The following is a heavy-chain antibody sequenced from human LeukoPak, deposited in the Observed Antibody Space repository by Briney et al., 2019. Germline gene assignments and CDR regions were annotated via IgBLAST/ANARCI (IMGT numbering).Heavy chain of an antibody. CDR3: ARELTYYYGSGSYFGYFDY. D-gene: IGHD3-10*01. J-gene: IGHJ4*02. V-gene: IGHV1-69*06. CDR1: GGTFSSYA. CDR2: IIPIFGTA. Sequence: SVKVSCKASGGTFSSYAISWVRQAPGQGLEWMGGIIPIFGTANYAQKFQGRVTITADKSTSTAYMELSRLRSDDTAVYYCARELTYYYGSGSYFGYFDYWGQGTLVTVSS.